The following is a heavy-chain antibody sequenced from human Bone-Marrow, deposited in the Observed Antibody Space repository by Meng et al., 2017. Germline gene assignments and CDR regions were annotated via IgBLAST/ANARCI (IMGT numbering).Heavy chain of an antibody. Sequence: GKGVLWSAGLPSRSWCGCGRLFRYCDWSWIRQPQGKGLEWIGEINYSGSTNDNPSLESGATISVDTTQNNLSLKLSSVTAAGSAVYYCARGPTTMAHDFDYWGQGTLVTVSS. CDR3: ARGPTTMAHDFDY. V-gene: IGHV4-34*04. CDR1: GRLFRYCD. D-gene: IGHD4-11*01. J-gene: IGHJ4*02. CDR2: INYSGST.